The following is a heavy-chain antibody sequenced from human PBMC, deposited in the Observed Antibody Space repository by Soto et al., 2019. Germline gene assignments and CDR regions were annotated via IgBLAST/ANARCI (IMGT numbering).Heavy chain of an antibody. V-gene: IGHV1-18*01. D-gene: IGHD5-18*01. J-gene: IGHJ6*02. Sequence: QVQLVQSGAEVKKPGASVKVSCKASGYTFTSYGISWVRQAPGQGLEWMGWISAYNGNTNYAQKLQGRVTMTTDTSTSTAYVELRSLRSDDTAVYYCARALGGYSYGAAWYYYGMDVWGQGTTVTVSS. CDR1: GYTFTSYG. CDR2: ISAYNGNT. CDR3: ARALGGYSYGAAWYYYGMDV.